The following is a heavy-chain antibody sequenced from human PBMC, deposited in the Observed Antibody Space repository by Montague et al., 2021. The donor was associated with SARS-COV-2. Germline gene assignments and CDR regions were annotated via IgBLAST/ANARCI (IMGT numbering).Heavy chain of an antibody. J-gene: IGHJ4*02. D-gene: IGHD1-26*01. Sequence: SLRLSCAASGFTFSSYAMHWVRQAPGKGLVWVAVITTDGSNKYYADSVKGRFTISRDNSKNTLYLQMNSLRAEDTAVYYCAREGLVGATGFDYWGQGTLVTVSS. CDR2: ITTDGSNK. CDR3: AREGLVGATGFDY. CDR1: GFTFSSYA. V-gene: IGHV3-30*04.